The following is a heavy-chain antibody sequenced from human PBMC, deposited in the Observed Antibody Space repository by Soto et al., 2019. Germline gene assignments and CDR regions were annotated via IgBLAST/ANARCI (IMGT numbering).Heavy chain of an antibody. CDR2: ISGSGGST. CDR1: GFTFSSYA. Sequence: EVQLLESGGGLVQPGGSLRLSCAASGFTFSSYAMSWVRQAPGKGLEWVSAISGSGGSTYYADSVKGRFTISRDNSKNTLNLKMNSMRAEDTAVYYCANANYGDEELGAFDIWGQGTMVTVSS. CDR3: ANANYGDEELGAFDI. D-gene: IGHD4-17*01. V-gene: IGHV3-23*01. J-gene: IGHJ3*02.